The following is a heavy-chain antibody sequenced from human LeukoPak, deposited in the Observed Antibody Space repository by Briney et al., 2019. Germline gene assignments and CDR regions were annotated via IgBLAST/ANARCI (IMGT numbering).Heavy chain of an antibody. D-gene: IGHD6-13*01. CDR1: GGSISSGDYY. CDR3: ASSIVGSSWPFDY. J-gene: IGHJ4*02. Sequence: SETLSLTCTVSGGSISSGDYYWSWIRQPPGKGLEWIGYIYYSGSTYYNPSLKSRVTISVDTSKNQFSLKLSSVTAADTAVYYCASSIVGSSWPFDYWGQGTLVTVSS. V-gene: IGHV4-30-4*02. CDR2: IYYSGST.